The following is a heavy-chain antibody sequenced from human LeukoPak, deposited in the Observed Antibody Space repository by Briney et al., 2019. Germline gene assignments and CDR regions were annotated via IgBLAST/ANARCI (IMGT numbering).Heavy chain of an antibody. D-gene: IGHD6-19*01. CDR3: ARIYNSGRHYYFDY. CDR1: GGSFSGYY. Sequence: SETLSLTCAVYGGSFSGYYWSWIRQPPGKGLEWIGEINHSGSTNYNPSLKSRVTISVDTSKNQFSLKLSSVTAADTAVYYCARIYNSGRHYYFDYWGQGTLVTVSA. CDR2: INHSGST. V-gene: IGHV4-34*01. J-gene: IGHJ4*02.